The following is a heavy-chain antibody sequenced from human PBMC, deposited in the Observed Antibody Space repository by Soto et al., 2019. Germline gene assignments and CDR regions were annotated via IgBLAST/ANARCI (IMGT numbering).Heavy chain of an antibody. Sequence: QVQLVQSGAEVKNHESSVKVSCKTSGGTFSNDAISWVREAPGQGLEWMGGIIPIYGTTHYAQKFQDRVKLTADESTGTAYMELSSLRSEDTGLYYCARDGMGTLVGGMDVWGQGTTVTVSS. CDR2: IIPIYGTT. CDR3: ARDGMGTLVGGMDV. D-gene: IGHD6-6*01. V-gene: IGHV1-69*01. J-gene: IGHJ6*02. CDR1: GGTFSNDA.